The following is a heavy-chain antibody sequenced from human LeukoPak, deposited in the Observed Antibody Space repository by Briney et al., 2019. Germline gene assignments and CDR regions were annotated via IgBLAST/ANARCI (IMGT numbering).Heavy chain of an antibody. Sequence: RTSETLSLTCTVSGYSISSGYYWGWLRQPPGKGLEWIGSIYHSGSTYYNPSLKSQVTISVDTSKNQFSLKLTSVTAADTAVYYCARGYSSSWYLNWFDPWGQGTLVTVSS. CDR1: GYSISSGYY. CDR3: ARGYSSSWYLNWFDP. J-gene: IGHJ5*02. D-gene: IGHD6-13*01. V-gene: IGHV4-38-2*02. CDR2: IYHSGST.